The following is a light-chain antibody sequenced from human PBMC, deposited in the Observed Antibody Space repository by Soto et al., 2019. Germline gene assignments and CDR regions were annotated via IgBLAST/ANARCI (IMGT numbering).Light chain of an antibody. J-gene: IGKJ2*01. V-gene: IGKV3-20*01. CDR2: GAS. CDR3: QQYGPPRYT. CDR1: QTISSSY. Sequence: EIVLTQSPDTLSLSPGERATLSCRASQTISSSYLAWYQQKPGQAPRRLIYGASSRATGIPDRFSGSGSGTDFPLTISRLEPEDFAVYYCQQYGPPRYTFGHGTKLEIK.